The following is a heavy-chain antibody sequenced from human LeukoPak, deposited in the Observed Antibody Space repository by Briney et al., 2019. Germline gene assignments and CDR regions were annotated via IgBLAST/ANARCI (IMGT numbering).Heavy chain of an antibody. V-gene: IGHV3-53*01. CDR1: GFTDSPYY. CDR2: IYSGGST. D-gene: IGHD2-21*02. J-gene: IGHJ4*02. Sequence: GGSLRLSCEACGFTDSPYYMTWVRQAPGKGLEWVSVIYSGGSTYYADSVKGRFTISRDNSKNTLYLQMNSLRAEDTAVYYCARTPGEADCGGDCYPGPLDYWGQGTLVTVSS. CDR3: ARTPGEADCGGDCYPGPLDY.